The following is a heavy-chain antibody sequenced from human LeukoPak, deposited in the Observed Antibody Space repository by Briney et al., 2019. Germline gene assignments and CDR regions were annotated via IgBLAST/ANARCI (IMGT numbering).Heavy chain of an antibody. Sequence: ASVKVSCKASGYTLTSYYMHWVRQAPGQGLEWMGIINPSGGSTSYAQKFQGRVTMTRDTSTSTVYMELSSLRSEDTAVYYCASSQESSGYDYWGQGTLVTVSS. V-gene: IGHV1-46*01. CDR2: INPSGGST. CDR1: GYTLTSYY. CDR3: ASSQESSGYDY. J-gene: IGHJ4*02. D-gene: IGHD6-25*01.